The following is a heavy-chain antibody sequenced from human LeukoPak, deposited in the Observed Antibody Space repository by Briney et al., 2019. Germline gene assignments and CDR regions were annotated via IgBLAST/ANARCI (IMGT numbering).Heavy chain of an antibody. D-gene: IGHD3-10*01. CDR1: GFTCGDYD. Sequence: GGSLRLSCTASGFTCGDYDMIWVRQAPGKGLEWVGFIRGKGYRGTTEYAESVKGRFTNSKDDYKSIAYLQINSVKNEDTAVYYCTREADYYGSECYTYYYFDYWGQGTLVTVSS. CDR3: TREADYYGSECYTYYYFDY. J-gene: IGHJ4*02. V-gene: IGHV3-49*04. CDR2: IRGKGYRGTT.